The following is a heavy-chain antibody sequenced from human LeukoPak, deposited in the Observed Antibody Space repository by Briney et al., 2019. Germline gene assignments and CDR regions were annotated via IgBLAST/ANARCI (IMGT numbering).Heavy chain of an antibody. CDR2: INHSGST. CDR1: GGSISSYY. V-gene: IGHV4-34*01. Sequence: SETLSLTCTVSGGSISSYYWRWIRQPPGKGLEWIGEINHSGSTNYNPSLKSRVTISVDTSKNQFSLKLSSVTAADTAVYYCAGWYSSGWYLDYWGQGTLVTVSS. D-gene: IGHD6-19*01. CDR3: AGWYSSGWYLDY. J-gene: IGHJ4*02.